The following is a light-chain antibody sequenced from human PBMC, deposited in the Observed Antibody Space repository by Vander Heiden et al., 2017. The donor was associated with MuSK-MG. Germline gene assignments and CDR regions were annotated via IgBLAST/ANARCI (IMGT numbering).Light chain of an antibody. Sequence: DLVMTQSPLSLPVTPGEPASIPCRWKQSLLHSNRYNYVDWYLQKPGQSPLLLIYLSSNRASGVPDRFSGGGSGTDFTLKSSRVDARDVGVYCCMRALQAPLTFGGGTKLEIK. J-gene: IGKJ4*01. CDR2: LSS. V-gene: IGKV2-28*01. CDR3: MRALQAPLT. CDR1: QSLLHSNRYNY.